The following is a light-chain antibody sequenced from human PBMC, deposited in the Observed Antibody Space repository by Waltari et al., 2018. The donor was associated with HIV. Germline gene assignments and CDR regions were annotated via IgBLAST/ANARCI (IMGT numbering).Light chain of an antibody. CDR2: DVD. V-gene: IGLV2-14*03. CDR1: HSDSGFYGF. CDR3: ASFTDDNTIL. Sequence: SAVTQPASVSGPPGQSITISCTGVHSDSGFYGFVSWYQQPPGNLPRLILFDVDSRASGMSARCSGSQSGHTASLIISGLQAEDEADYYCASFTDDNTILFGGGTKVTVL. J-gene: IGLJ3*02.